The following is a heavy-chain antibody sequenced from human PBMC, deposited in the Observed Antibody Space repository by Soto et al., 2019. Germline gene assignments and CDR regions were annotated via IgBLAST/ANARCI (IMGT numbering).Heavy chain of an antibody. CDR1: GFTFSGSA. CDR2: IRSKANSYAT. Sequence: GSLRLSCAASGFTFSGSAMHWVRQASGKGLEWVGRIRSKANSYATAYAASVKGRFIISRDDSKNTAYLQMNSLKTEDTAVYYCTSTSGPYYDFWSGYYRPLDYYGMDVWGQGTTVTVSS. CDR3: TSTSGPYYDFWSGYYRPLDYYGMDV. V-gene: IGHV3-73*01. J-gene: IGHJ6*02. D-gene: IGHD3-3*01.